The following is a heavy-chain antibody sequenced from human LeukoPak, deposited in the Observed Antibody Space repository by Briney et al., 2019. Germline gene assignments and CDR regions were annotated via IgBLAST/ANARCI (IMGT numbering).Heavy chain of an antibody. V-gene: IGHV3-66*01. Sequence: GGSLGLSCAASGFTVSNNHMSWVRQAPGKGLEWVSVIYSGGSTYYTDSVKGRFTISRDNSKNTLYLQMNGLRVEDTAVYYCARAEAGYYYNWGQGTLVTVSS. J-gene: IGHJ4*02. CDR1: GFTVSNNH. CDR2: IYSGGST. CDR3: ARAEAGYYYN. D-gene: IGHD3-22*01.